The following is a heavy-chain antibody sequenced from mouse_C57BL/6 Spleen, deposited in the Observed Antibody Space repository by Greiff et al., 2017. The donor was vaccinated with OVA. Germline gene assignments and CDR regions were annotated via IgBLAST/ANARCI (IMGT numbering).Heavy chain of an antibody. V-gene: IGHV1-69*01. CDR2: IDPSDSYT. D-gene: IGHD5-1-1*01. Sequence: QVQLQQPGAELVMPGASVKLSCKASGYTFTSYWMHWVKQRPGQGLEWIGEIDPSDSYTNYNQKFKGKSTLTVDKSSSTAYMQLSSLTSEDSAVYYCARRYRDYYAMDYWGQGTSVTVSS. J-gene: IGHJ4*01. CDR1: GYTFTSYW. CDR3: ARRYRDYYAMDY.